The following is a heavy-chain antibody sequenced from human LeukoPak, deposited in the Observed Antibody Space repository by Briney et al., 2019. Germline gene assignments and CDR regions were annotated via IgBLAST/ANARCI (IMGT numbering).Heavy chain of an antibody. CDR1: GFTFSSYN. J-gene: IGHJ4*02. CDR2: ISSSSSYI. D-gene: IGHD3-3*01. CDR3: ARERDDFWSGYYL. Sequence: GGSLRLSCAASGFTFSSYNMNWVRQAPGKGLEWVSSISSSSSYIYYADSVKGRFTISRDNAKNSLYLRMNSLRAEDTAVYYCARERDDFWSGYYLWGQGTLVTVPS. V-gene: IGHV3-21*01.